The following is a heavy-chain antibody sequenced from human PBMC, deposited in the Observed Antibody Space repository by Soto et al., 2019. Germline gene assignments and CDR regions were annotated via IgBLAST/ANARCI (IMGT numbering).Heavy chain of an antibody. CDR3: ASRQLVAGTNDYYYGMDV. Sequence: QVRLVQSGAEVKKPGASVKVSCKASGYTFTSYAMHWVRQAPGQRLEWMGWINAGNGNTKYSQKFQGRVTIIRDTAASTAYMELSSLRSEDTAVYYCASRQLVAGTNDYYYGMDVWGQGTTVTVSS. CDR1: GYTFTSYA. J-gene: IGHJ6*02. V-gene: IGHV1-3*01. D-gene: IGHD6-19*01. CDR2: INAGNGNT.